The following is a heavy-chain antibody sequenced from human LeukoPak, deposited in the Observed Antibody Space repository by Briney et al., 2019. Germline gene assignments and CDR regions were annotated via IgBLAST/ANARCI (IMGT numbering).Heavy chain of an antibody. Sequence: SGTLSLTCAVSGGSISSSNWWSWVRQPPGKGLEWIGYIYYSGSTNYNPSLKSRVTISVDTSKNQFSLKLSSVTAADTAVYYCARERGSYYDYYYGMDVWGQGTTVTVSS. CDR3: ARERGSYYDYYYGMDV. D-gene: IGHD1-26*01. V-gene: IGHV4-4*02. CDR1: GGSISSSNW. J-gene: IGHJ6*02. CDR2: IYYSGST.